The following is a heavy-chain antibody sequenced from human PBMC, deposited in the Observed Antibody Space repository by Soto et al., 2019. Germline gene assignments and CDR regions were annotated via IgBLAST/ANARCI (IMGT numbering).Heavy chain of an antibody. CDR2: ISGSGGST. D-gene: IGHD3-3*01. J-gene: IGHJ4*02. Sequence: PGGSLRLSCAASGFTFSSYAMSWVRQAPGKGLEWVSAISGSGGSTYYADSVKGRFTISRENSKNSLFLQMNSLRAEDTAVYYCAKASSITIFGVVIKRKYYFDYWGQGTLVTV. V-gene: IGHV3-23*01. CDR3: AKASSITIFGVVIKRKYYFDY. CDR1: GFTFSSYA.